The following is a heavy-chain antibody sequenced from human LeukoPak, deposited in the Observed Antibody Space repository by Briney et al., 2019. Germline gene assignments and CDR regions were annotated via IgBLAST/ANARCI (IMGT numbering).Heavy chain of an antibody. V-gene: IGHV3-66*01. CDR3: ARDRRTIFGVVKYYYGMDA. D-gene: IGHD3-3*01. Sequence: GGSLRLSCAASGFTVSSNYMSWVCQAPGKGLEWVSVIYSGGSTYYADSVKGRFTISRDNSKNTLYLQMNSLRAEDTAVYYCARDRRTIFGVVKYYYGMDAWGQGTTVTVSS. CDR1: GFTVSSNY. J-gene: IGHJ6*02. CDR2: IYSGGST.